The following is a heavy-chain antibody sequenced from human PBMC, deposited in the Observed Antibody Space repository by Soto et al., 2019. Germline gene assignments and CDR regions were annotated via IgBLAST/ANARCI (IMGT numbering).Heavy chain of an antibody. CDR1: GYSISSGFY. V-gene: IGHV4-38-2*02. CDR3: ARDRGIRMWSIEY. Sequence: ASETLSLTCAFSGYSISSGFYWGWIRQSPGKGLEWIGNVYRSGNAYYNPSLRSQVTISMDTSKNEVSLRLNAVTAADTAVYYWARDRGIRMWSIEYWGQGTLVTV. CDR2: VYRSGNA. D-gene: IGHD3-3*01. J-gene: IGHJ4*02.